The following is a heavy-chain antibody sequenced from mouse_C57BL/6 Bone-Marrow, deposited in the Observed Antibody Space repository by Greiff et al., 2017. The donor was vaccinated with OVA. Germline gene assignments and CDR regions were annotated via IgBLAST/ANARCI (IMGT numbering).Heavy chain of an antibody. V-gene: IGHV1-69*01. Sequence: QVQLKQPGAELVMPGASVKLSCKASGCTFTSYWMHWVKQRPGQGLEWIGEIDPSDSYTNYNQKFKGKSTLTVDKSSSTAYMQLSSLTSEDSAVYYCARAGIGSLAWFAYWGQGTLVTVSA. CDR1: GCTFTSYW. CDR3: ARAGIGSLAWFAY. D-gene: IGHD2-14*01. J-gene: IGHJ3*01. CDR2: IDPSDSYT.